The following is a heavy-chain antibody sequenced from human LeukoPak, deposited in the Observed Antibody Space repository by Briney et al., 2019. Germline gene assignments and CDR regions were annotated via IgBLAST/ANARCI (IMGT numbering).Heavy chain of an antibody. V-gene: IGHV3-74*01. D-gene: IGHD2-15*01. J-gene: IGHJ4*02. CDR2: INSDGSST. CDR3: ARDTPVKGVDY. Sequence: GGSLRLSCAASGFTFSNYWMHWVRQAPGKGLVWVSRINSDGSSTNYADSVKGRFTISRDNAKNTLYPQMNSLRAEDTSVYYCARDTPVKGVDYWGRGTLVTVSS. CDR1: GFTFSNYW.